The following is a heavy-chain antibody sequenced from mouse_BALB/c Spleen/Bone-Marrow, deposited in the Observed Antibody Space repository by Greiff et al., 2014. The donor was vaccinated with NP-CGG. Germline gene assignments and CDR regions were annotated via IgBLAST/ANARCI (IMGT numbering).Heavy chain of an antibody. CDR3: TTGGNDWFAH. CDR1: GYTFTSYW. D-gene: IGHD2-1*01. J-gene: IGHJ3*01. V-gene: IGHV1-7*01. Sequence: QVQLQQSGPELAKPGASVKMSCRASGYTFTSYWMNWVKQRPVQGLEWIGYINPTSGYTEYNQKFKDKATLTTDKSSSTAYMQLSSLTSEDSAVYYCTTGGNDWFAHWGQGTLVTVSA. CDR2: INPTSGYT.